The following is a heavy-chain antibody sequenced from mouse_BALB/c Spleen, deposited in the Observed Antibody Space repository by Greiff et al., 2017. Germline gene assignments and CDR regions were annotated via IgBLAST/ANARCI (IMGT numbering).Heavy chain of an antibody. CDR3: AKAPAYYGNYWAY. Sequence: QVQLQQSGAELMKPGASVKISCKATGYTFSSYWIEWVKQRPGHGLEWIGEILPGSGSTNYNEKFKGKATFTADTSSNTAYMQLSSLTSEDSAVYYCAKAPAYYGNYWAYWGQGTLVTVSA. D-gene: IGHD2-10*01. V-gene: IGHV1-9*01. J-gene: IGHJ3*01. CDR1: GYTFSSYW. CDR2: ILPGSGST.